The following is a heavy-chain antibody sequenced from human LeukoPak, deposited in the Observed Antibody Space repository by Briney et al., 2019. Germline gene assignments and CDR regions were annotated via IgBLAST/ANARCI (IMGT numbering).Heavy chain of an antibody. V-gene: IGHV4-39*01. CDR3: ASHWSSGGFDY. Sequence: KPSETLSLTCTVSGGFISSSSYFWGWIRQPPGKGLEWIGSIYYSGSTSYNTSLKSRVTISVDTSKNQFSLKLSSVTAADTAVYYCASHWSSGGFDYWGQGTLVTVSS. J-gene: IGHJ4*02. CDR2: IYYSGST. CDR1: GGFISSSSYF. D-gene: IGHD6-19*01.